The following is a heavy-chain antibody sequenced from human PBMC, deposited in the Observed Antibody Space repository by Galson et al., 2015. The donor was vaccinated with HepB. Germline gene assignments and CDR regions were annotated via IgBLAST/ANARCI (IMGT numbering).Heavy chain of an antibody. Sequence: QSGAEVKKPGGSLKISCKASGYSFTTHWIGWVRQMPGKGLEWMGIIFPGDSDTRYSPSFQGQVTMSVDKSIGTAYLQWSSLEAADTAMYYCARLGGGMTTSLYYYYYMDVWGQGTTVTVSS. J-gene: IGHJ6*03. V-gene: IGHV5-51*03. CDR3: ARLGGGMTTSLYYYYYMDV. CDR1: GYSFTTHW. CDR2: IFPGDSDT. D-gene: IGHD4-11*01.